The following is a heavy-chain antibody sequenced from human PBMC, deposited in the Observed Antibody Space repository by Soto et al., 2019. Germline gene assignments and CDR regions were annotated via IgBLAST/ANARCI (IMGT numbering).Heavy chain of an antibody. V-gene: IGHV4-59*08. CDR3: ARRGRYCTNGVCYTPAKNPSYYYYMDV. CDR2: IYYSGST. D-gene: IGHD2-8*01. Sequence: SETLSLTCTVSGGSISSYYWSWIRQPPGKGLEWIGYIYYSGSTNYNPSLKSRVTISVDTSKNQFSLKLSSVTDADTAVYYCARRGRYCTNGVCYTPAKNPSYYYYMDVWGKGTTVTVSS. CDR1: GGSISSYY. J-gene: IGHJ6*03.